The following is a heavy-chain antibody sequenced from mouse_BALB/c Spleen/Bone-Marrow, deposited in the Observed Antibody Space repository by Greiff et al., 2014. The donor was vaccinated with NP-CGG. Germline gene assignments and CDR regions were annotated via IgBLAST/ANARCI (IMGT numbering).Heavy chain of an antibody. Sequence: QVQLQQSGAELAKPGASVKMSCKASDHTFTTYWMHWVKQRPGQGLEWIGYIDPRTGYTEYNQKFKDKAALTADKSSNIAYMQLTSLTSEDSAVYYCARYWDTYWGQGTLVTVSA. D-gene: IGHD3-3*01. V-gene: IGHV1-7*01. J-gene: IGHJ3*01. CDR2: IDPRTGYT. CDR1: DHTFTTYW. CDR3: ARYWDTY.